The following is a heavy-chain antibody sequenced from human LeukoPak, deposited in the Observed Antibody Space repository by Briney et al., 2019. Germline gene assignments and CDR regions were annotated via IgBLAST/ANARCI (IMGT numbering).Heavy chain of an antibody. J-gene: IGHJ6*03. CDR3: AKEVGSSAYYYYYMDV. D-gene: IGHD6-6*01. CDR2: IRYDGSNK. CDR1: GFTFSTYS. Sequence: GGSLRLSCAASGFTFSTYSMHWVRQAPGKGLEWVAFIRYDGSNKYYADSVKGRFTISRDNSKNTLYLQMNSLRAEDTAVYYCAKEVGSSAYYYYYMDVWGKGTTVTVSS. V-gene: IGHV3-30*02.